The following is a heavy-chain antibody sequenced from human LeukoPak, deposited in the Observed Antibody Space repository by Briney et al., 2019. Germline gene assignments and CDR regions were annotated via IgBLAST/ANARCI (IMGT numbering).Heavy chain of an antibody. Sequence: SETLSLTCAVYGASFSGYYWSWVRQHPGKGLEWLGEINHSESTNYIPSLKSRVPISVDTSKNQFSLKLSSVTAADTAVYYCARGCPRSEDWFDPWGQGTLVTVSS. J-gene: IGHJ5*02. V-gene: IGHV4-34*01. CDR1: GASFSGYY. CDR2: INHSEST. CDR3: ARGCPRSEDWFDP.